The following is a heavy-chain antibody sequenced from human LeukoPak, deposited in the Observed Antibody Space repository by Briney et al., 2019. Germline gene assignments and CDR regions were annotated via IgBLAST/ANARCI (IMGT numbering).Heavy chain of an antibody. CDR3: ARVGPHGYNSFDY. CDR1: GFTFSNHA. CDR2: ISSNGGST. Sequence: PGGSLRLSCAASGFTFSNHAMHWVRQAPGRGLEYVSGISSNGGSTYYANSVKGRFTISRDNSKNTLYLQMGSLRAEDVALYYCARVGPHGYNSFDYWGQGTLVTVSS. V-gene: IGHV3-64*01. J-gene: IGHJ4*02. D-gene: IGHD3-10*01.